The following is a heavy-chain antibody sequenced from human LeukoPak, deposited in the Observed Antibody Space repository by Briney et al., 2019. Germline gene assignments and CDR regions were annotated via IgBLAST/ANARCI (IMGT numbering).Heavy chain of an antibody. V-gene: IGHV1-2*06. CDR2: INPNSGGT. CDR1: GYTFTGYY. CDR3: ARAGVWDSSDTSGYHNGAFDI. J-gene: IGHJ3*02. D-gene: IGHD3-22*01. Sequence: ASVKVSCKASGYTFTGYYMHWVRQAPGQGLEWMGRINPNSGGTNYAQKFQGRVTMTRDTSISTAYMELSNLRSDDTAVYYCARAGVWDSSDTSGYHNGAFDIWGQGTMVTVSS.